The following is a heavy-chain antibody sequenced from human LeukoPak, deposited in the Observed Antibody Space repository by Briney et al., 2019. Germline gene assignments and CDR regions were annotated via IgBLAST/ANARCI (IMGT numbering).Heavy chain of an antibody. Sequence: PGGSLRLSCAASVFTFSTYNMNWVRQAPGKGLEWVSGISWNGGSIGYVDSVKGRFTISRDNAKNSLYLQMNSLRAEDTAVYYCARSLTGYYYYYYYMDVWGKGTTVTVSS. CDR1: VFTFSTYN. CDR3: ARSLTGYYYYYYYMDV. V-gene: IGHV3-48*03. CDR2: ISWNGGSI. D-gene: IGHD3-9*01. J-gene: IGHJ6*03.